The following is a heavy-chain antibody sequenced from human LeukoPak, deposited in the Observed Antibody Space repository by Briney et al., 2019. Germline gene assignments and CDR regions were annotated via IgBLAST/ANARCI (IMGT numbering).Heavy chain of an antibody. CDR2: ISAYNGNT. CDR1: GYTFTSYG. Sequence: ASVKVSCKASGYTFTSYGISWVRHAPGQGLEWMGWISAYNGNTNYAQKLQGRVTMTTDTSTSTAYMELRSLRSDDTAVYYCAREYSSGWYYYGMDVWGQGTTVTVSS. CDR3: AREYSSGWYYYGMDV. D-gene: IGHD6-19*01. V-gene: IGHV1-18*01. J-gene: IGHJ6*02.